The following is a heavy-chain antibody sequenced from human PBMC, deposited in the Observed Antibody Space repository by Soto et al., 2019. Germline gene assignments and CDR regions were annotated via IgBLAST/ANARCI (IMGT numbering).Heavy chain of an antibody. CDR2: ISYDGSNK. CDR3: AKQDSSGYYPLFDY. CDR1: GFTFSSYG. J-gene: IGHJ4*02. D-gene: IGHD3-22*01. V-gene: IGHV3-30*18. Sequence: GGSLRLSCAASGFTFSSYGMHWVRQAPGKGLEWVAVISYDGSNKYYADSVKGRFTISRDNSKNTLYLQMNSLRAEDTAVYYCAKQDSSGYYPLFDYWGQGTVVTVSS.